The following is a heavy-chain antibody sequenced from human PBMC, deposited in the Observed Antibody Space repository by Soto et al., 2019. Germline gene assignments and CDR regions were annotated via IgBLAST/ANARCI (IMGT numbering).Heavy chain of an antibody. CDR1: GFTFSSYG. J-gene: IGHJ4*02. CDR3: AIISGPVDY. Sequence: GGSLRLSCAASGFTFSSYGMHWVRQAPGKGLEWVAVISYDGSNKYYADSVKGRFTISRDNSKNTLYLQMNSLRAEDTAVYYCAIISGPVDYWGQGTLVTVSS. CDR2: ISYDGSNK. D-gene: IGHD1-20*01. V-gene: IGHV3-30*03.